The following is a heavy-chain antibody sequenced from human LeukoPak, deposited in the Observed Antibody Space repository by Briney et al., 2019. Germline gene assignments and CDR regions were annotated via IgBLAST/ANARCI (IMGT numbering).Heavy chain of an antibody. CDR2: INHSGST. J-gene: IGHJ4*02. CDR1: GGSFSGYY. Sequence: SETLSLTCAVYGGSFSGYYWSWIRQPPGKGLEWIGEINHSGSTNYNPSLKSRVTISVDTSKNQFSLKLGSVIAADTAVYYCARGAIEGIDYWGQGTLVTVSS. V-gene: IGHV4-34*01. CDR3: ARGAIEGIDY. D-gene: IGHD3-10*01.